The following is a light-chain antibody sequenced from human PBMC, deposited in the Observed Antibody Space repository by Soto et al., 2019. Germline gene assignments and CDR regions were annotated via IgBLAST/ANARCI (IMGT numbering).Light chain of an antibody. CDR1: SSDVGSYNL. J-gene: IGLJ1*01. CDR3: CSYAGSSTYV. V-gene: IGLV2-23*02. CDR2: EVS. Sequence: QSALTQPASVSGSPGQSITISCTGTSSDVGSYNLVSWYQQHPGKAPKLMIYEVSKRPSGFSNRFSGSKSGNTASLTISGLQAEDEADYYCCSYAGSSTYVFGTGTKVTV.